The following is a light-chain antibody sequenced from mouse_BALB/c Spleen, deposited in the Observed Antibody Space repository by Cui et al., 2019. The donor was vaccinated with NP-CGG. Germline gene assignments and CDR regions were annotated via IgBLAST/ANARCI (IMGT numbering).Light chain of an antibody. Sequence: QAFVNQESALTTSPGETVTLTCRSSTGAVTTSNYANWVQKKPDHLFTGLIGGTNNRAPGVPARFSGSLIGDKAALTITGAQTEDEAIYFCALWYSNHWVFGGGTKLTVL. V-gene: IGLV1*01. CDR1: TGAVTTSNY. CDR3: ALWYSNHWV. CDR2: GTN. J-gene: IGLJ1*01.